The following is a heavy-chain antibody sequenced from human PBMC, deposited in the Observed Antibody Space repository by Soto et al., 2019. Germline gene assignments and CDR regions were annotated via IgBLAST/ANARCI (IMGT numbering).Heavy chain of an antibody. Sequence: PGGSLRLSCAASGFTVSSNYMSWVRQAPGKGLEWVSVIYSGGSTYYADSVKGRFTISRDNSKNTLYLQMNSLRAEDTAVHYCARDLGLRAVAGFDYWGQGTLVTVSS. V-gene: IGHV3-66*01. J-gene: IGHJ4*02. CDR3: ARDLGLRAVAGFDY. CDR2: IYSGGST. CDR1: GFTVSSNY. D-gene: IGHD6-19*01.